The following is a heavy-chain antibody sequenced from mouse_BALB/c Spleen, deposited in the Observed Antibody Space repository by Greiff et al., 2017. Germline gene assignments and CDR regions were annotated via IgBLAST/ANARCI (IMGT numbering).Heavy chain of an antibody. V-gene: IGHV5-12-1*01. CDR1: GFAFSSYD. CDR2: ISSGGGST. CDR3: ARAMDY. Sequence: EVQGVESGGGLVKPGGSLKLSCAASGFAFSSYDMSWVRQTPEKRLEWVAYISSGGGSTYYPDTVKGRFTISRDNAKNTLYLEMSSLRSEDTAMYYCARAMDYWGQGTSVTVSS. J-gene: IGHJ4*01.